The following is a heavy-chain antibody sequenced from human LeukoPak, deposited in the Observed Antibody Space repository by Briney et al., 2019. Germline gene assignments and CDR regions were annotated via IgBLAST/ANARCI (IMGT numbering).Heavy chain of an antibody. V-gene: IGHV1-18*01. CDR1: VYTFTTYG. J-gene: IGHJ4*02. Sequence: ASVKVSCTPSVYTFTTYGITWVRQAPGQGFQWRGWISAHSGDTKYAENFQGRISLTTDTSATTAYMELRSLTSDDTAVYYCARDLSSGGWTLEFDYWGQGSLVTVAS. CDR3: ARDLSSGGWTLEFDY. D-gene: IGHD1-1*01. CDR2: ISAHSGDT.